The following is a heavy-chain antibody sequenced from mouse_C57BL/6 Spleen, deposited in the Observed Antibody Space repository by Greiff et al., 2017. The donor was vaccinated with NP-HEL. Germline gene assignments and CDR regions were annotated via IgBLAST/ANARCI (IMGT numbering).Heavy chain of an antibody. CDR1: GYAFSSSW. D-gene: IGHD1-1*02. Sequence: QVQLQQSGPELVKPGASVKISCKASGYAFSSSWMNWVKQRPGKGLEWIGRIYPGDGDTNYNGKFKGKATLTADKSSSTAYMQLSSLTSEDSAVYFCADRDAMDYWGQGTTLTVSS. CDR3: ADRDAMDY. CDR2: IYPGDGDT. V-gene: IGHV1-82*01. J-gene: IGHJ2*01.